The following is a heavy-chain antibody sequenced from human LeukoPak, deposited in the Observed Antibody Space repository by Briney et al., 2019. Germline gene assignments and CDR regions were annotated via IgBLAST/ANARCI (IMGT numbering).Heavy chain of an antibody. Sequence: GGSLRLSCAASGFTFSDYYMNWIRQAPGRGLEWVSYISSASSTIYYADSVKGRFTISRDNAKNSLYLQVNSLRAEDTAVYYCAREDTIVGIGWFFDYWGQGTLVTVSS. D-gene: IGHD2-2*01. J-gene: IGHJ4*02. V-gene: IGHV3-11*01. CDR1: GFTFSDYY. CDR2: ISSASSTI. CDR3: AREDTIVGIGWFFDY.